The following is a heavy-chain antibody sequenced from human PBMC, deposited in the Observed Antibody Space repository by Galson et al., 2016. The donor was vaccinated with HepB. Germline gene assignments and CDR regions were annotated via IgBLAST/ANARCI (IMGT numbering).Heavy chain of an antibody. Sequence: SLRLSCAASGFTVSGYWMTWIRQAPGKGLEWVANINPDGREQFYGDSVKGRFSVSRDNSKSSLFLYMSRLRADDSGLYYCARAVCGGSRTTCSPRGVFDFWGRGTLVTVSS. CDR3: ARAVCGGSRTTCSPRGVFDF. CDR1: GFTVSGYW. J-gene: IGHJ4*02. V-gene: IGHV3-7*01. CDR2: INPDGREQ. D-gene: IGHD1-1*01.